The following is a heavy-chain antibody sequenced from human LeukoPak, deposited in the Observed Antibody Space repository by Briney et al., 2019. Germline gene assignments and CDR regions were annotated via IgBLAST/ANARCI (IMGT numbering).Heavy chain of an antibody. V-gene: IGHV4-61*01. D-gene: IGHD1-26*01. J-gene: IGHJ4*02. CDR3: ARHRSDGTYPLDY. CDR2: IYSSGST. CDR1: GGSFSSSSYY. Sequence: TSETLSLTCSVSGGSFSSSSYYWSWLRLPPGKGLEWIGHIYSSGSTTYSPSLKSRVTMSVDTSKNQFSLKLTSVTAADTAVYYCARHRSDGTYPLDYWGQGALVTVSS.